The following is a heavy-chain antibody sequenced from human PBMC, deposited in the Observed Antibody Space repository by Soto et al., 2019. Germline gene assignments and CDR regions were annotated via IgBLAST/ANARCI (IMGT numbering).Heavy chain of an antibody. CDR2: ISGSGGST. V-gene: IGHV3-23*01. CDR1: GFTFSSYA. CDR3: AKGARDYVSGLYFDY. D-gene: IGHD4-17*01. J-gene: IGHJ4*02. Sequence: GGSLRLSCAASGFTFSSYAMSWVRQAPGKGLEWVSAISGSGGSTYYADSVKGRFTISRDNTKNTLYLQMNSLRAEDTAVYYCAKGARDYVSGLYFDYWGQGTLVTVSS.